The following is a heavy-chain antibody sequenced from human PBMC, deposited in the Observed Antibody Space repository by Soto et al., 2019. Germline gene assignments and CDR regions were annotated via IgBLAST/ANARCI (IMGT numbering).Heavy chain of an antibody. CDR3: THCRGESCHGGHFGMDV. CDR1: GFTFSGYW. V-gene: IGHV3-74*01. J-gene: IGHJ6*02. CDR2: INSDGTTT. Sequence: GGSLRLSCADSGFTFSGYWMHWVRQSPGKGLEWVSRINSDGTTTAYADSVKGRFTISRDNSKSTLYLQMSSLRAEDTAVYYCTHCRGESCHGGHFGMDVWGQGTTVTVSS. D-gene: IGHD2-15*01.